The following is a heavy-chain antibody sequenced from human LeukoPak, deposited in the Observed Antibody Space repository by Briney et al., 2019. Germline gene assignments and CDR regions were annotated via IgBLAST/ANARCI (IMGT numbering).Heavy chain of an antibody. CDR2: IYTSGST. J-gene: IGHJ4*02. D-gene: IGHD3-10*01. CDR3: ARTSRATDGGSGSEFDY. Sequence: SQTLSLTCTVSGGSISSGSYYWSWIRQPAGMGLEWIVRIYTSGSTNYNPSLKSRVTIPVDTSKNQFSLKLRSVTPADTAVYYCARTSRATDGGSGSEFDYWGQGTLVTVSS. CDR1: GGSISSGSYY. V-gene: IGHV4-61*02.